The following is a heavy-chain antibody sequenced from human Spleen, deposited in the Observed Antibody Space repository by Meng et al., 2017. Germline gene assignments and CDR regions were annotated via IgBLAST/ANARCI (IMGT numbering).Heavy chain of an antibody. J-gene: IGHJ4*02. V-gene: IGHV1-3*01. CDR1: GYTFAMYD. CDR2: INAGNGNT. Sequence: QVQLVQSGAGVKKPGASVKVACKASGYTFAMYDMHWVRQAPGQRLEWMGWINAGNGNTEYSQKFQGRVSFTRDTSASTAYMELSSLRSEDTAVYYCASNYGSGSYSFAYWGQGTLVTVSS. CDR3: ASNYGSGSYSFAY. D-gene: IGHD3-10*01.